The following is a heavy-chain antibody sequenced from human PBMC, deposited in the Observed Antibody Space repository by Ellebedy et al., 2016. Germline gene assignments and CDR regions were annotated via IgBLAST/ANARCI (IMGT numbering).Heavy chain of an antibody. CDR3: ARCPRAYDFWSGYYSYYYYYMDV. J-gene: IGHJ6*03. Sequence: ASVKVSXXASGYTFTSYDINWVRQATGQGLEWMGWMNPNSGNTGYAQKFQGRVTMTRNTSISTAYMELSSLRSEDTAVYYCARCPRAYDFWSGYYSYYYYYMDVWGKGTTVTVSS. CDR1: GYTFTSYD. CDR2: MNPNSGNT. D-gene: IGHD3-3*01. V-gene: IGHV1-8*01.